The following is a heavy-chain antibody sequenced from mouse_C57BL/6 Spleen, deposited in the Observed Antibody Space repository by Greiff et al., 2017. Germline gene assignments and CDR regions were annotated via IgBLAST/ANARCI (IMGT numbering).Heavy chain of an antibody. V-gene: IGHV1-61*01. J-gene: IGHJ2*01. CDR1: GYTFTSYW. CDR2: IYPSDSET. Sequence: VKLQQPGAELVRPGSSVKLSCKASGYTFTSYWMDWVKQRPGQGLEWIGNIYPSDSETHYNQKFKDKATLTVDKSSSTAYMQLSSLASEDSAVYYCARGDSNFLDYWGQGTTLTVSS. CDR3: ARGDSNFLDY. D-gene: IGHD2-5*01.